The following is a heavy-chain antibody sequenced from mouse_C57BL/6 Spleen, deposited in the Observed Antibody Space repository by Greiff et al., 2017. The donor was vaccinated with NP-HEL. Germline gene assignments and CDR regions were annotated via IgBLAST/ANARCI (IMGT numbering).Heavy chain of an antibody. CDR3: AAYDYDGYFDV. V-gene: IGHV1-54*01. Sequence: VQLQQSGAELVRPGTSVKVSCKASGYAFTNYLIEWVKQRPGQGLEWIGVINPGSGGTNYNEKFKGKATLTADKSSSTAYMQLSSLTSEDSAVYLCAAYDYDGYFDVWGTGTTVTVAS. J-gene: IGHJ1*03. D-gene: IGHD2-4*01. CDR1: GYAFTNYL. CDR2: INPGSGGT.